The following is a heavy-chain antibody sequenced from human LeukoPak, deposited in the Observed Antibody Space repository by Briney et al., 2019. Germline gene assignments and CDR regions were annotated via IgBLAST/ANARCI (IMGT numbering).Heavy chain of an antibody. CDR3: ARDSKAGTTNWFDP. V-gene: IGHV4-31*03. Sequence: PSETLSLTCTVSGGSISSGGYYWSWLRQHPGKGLEWIGYIYYSGSTYYNPSLKSRVTISVDTSKNQFSLKLSSVTAADTAVYYCARDSKAGTTNWFDPWGQGTLVTVSS. CDR1: GGSISSGGYY. D-gene: IGHD1-7*01. J-gene: IGHJ5*02. CDR2: IYYSGST.